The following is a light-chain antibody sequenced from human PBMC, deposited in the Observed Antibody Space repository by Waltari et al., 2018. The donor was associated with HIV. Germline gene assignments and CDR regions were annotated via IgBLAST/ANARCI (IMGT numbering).Light chain of an antibody. CDR1: SSNIGALYD. V-gene: IGLV1-40*01. CDR2: GNS. Sequence: SVLTQPPSVSGALGQRVTISCTGISSNIGALYDVNWYQQLPGTAPKLLIYGNSNRPSGVPDRFSGSKSGTSASLAITGLQAEDEADYYCQSYDNSLGGSVVFGGGTKLTVL. J-gene: IGLJ2*01. CDR3: QSYDNSLGGSVV.